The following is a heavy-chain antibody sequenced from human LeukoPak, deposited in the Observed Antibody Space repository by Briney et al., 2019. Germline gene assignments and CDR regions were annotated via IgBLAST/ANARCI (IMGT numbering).Heavy chain of an antibody. CDR1: GFTFSSYA. V-gene: IGHV3-23*01. CDR3: AKDRNVRYYDFWSGYYLDLNYYYGMDV. J-gene: IGHJ6*02. D-gene: IGHD3-3*01. CDR2: ISGSGGST. Sequence: PGGSLRLSCAASGFTFSSYAMSWVRQAPGKGLEWVSAISGSGGSTYYADSVKGRFTISRDNSKNTLYLQMNSLRAEDTAVYYCAKDRNVRYYDFWSGYYLDLNYYYGMDVWGQGTPVTVSS.